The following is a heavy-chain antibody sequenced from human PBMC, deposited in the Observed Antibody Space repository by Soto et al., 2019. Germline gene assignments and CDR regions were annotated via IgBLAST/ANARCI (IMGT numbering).Heavy chain of an antibody. CDR2: IFSDNER. CDR3: ARMKVDSYQFYDAMDV. D-gene: IGHD3-9*01. V-gene: IGHV2-26*01. J-gene: IGHJ6*02. Sequence: QVTLKESGPALVKPTETLTLTCTVSGFSLTTGKMGVSWIRQPPGKALEWLAHIFSDNERSYSTSLQGRLTISKDTSGSQVVLSMTNVDPVDTATYYCARMKVDSYQFYDAMDVWGQGTTVTVSS. CDR1: GFSLTTGKMG.